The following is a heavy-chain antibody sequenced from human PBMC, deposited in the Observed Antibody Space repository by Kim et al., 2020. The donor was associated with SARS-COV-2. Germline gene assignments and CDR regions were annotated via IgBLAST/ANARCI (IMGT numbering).Heavy chain of an antibody. V-gene: IGHV3-23*01. J-gene: IGHJ4*02. Sequence: GGSLRLSCEVSGFIFSSFVMSWVRQAPGKGLEWVASISGSGDTTFYADSVKGRFSISRDNSKNTLFLQMNSLRGEDTAVYYCAKRGGYDWLAWGTFDYWGQGTLVTVSS. CDR1: GFIFSSFV. CDR3: AKRGGYDWLAWGTFDY. CDR2: ISGSGDTT. D-gene: IGHD3-16*01.